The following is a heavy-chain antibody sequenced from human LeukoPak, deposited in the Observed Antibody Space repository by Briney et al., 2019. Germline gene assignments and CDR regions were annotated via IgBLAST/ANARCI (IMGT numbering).Heavy chain of an antibody. CDR1: GGSISSSSYY. CDR3: ARKGYSSNNWFDP. V-gene: IGHV4-61*05. D-gene: IGHD6-13*01. J-gene: IGHJ5*02. Sequence: KPSETLSLTCTVSGGSISSSSYYWGWIRQPPGKGLEWIGYIYYSGSTNYNPSLKSRVTISVDTSKNQFSLKLSSVTAADTAVYYCARKGYSSNNWFDPWGQGTLVTVSS. CDR2: IYYSGST.